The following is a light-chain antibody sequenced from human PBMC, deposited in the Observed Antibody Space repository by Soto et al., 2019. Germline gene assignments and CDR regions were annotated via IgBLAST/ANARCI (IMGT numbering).Light chain of an antibody. CDR2: EVN. V-gene: IGLV2-8*01. Sequence: QSALTQPPSASGSPGQSVTLSCTGTSSDIGGYDFVSWYQQHPDKAPKLIIYEVNKRPSGVPDRFSGSRSGNTASLTVSGLQAEDEADYYCSSFAVSHIVFGTGTKVTVL. CDR3: SSFAVSHIV. CDR1: SSDIGGYDF. J-gene: IGLJ1*01.